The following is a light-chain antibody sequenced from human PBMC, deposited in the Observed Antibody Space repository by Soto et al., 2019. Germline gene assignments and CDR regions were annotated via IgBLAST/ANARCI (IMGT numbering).Light chain of an antibody. CDR1: QSVNTY. CDR2: DAS. Sequence: EIVLTQSPATLSLSPGERATLSCRASQSVNTYLAWYQQRPGQAPRLLMYDASNRATGIPARFSGRVSGTDFTLTISSLEPEDFAVYYCQQRSNWPLTFGGGTKVEIK. J-gene: IGKJ4*01. CDR3: QQRSNWPLT. V-gene: IGKV3-11*01.